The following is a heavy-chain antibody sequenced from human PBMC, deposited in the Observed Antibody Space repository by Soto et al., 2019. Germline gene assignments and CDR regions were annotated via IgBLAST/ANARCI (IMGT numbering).Heavy chain of an antibody. CDR1: GYTFTSYG. J-gene: IGHJ4*02. V-gene: IGHV1-18*01. D-gene: IGHD3-3*01. CDR3: ARDRITIFGVVPTRSEPNDY. Sequence: ASVKVSCKASGYTFTSYGISWVRQAPGQGLEWMGWISAYNGNTNYAQKLQGRVTMTTDTSTSTAYMELRSLRSDDTAVYYCARDRITIFGVVPTRSEPNDYWGQGTPDTVSS. CDR2: ISAYNGNT.